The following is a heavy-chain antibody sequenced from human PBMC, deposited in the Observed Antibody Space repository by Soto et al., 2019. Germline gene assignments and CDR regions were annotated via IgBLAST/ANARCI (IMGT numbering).Heavy chain of an antibody. CDR2: TFSGGTT. Sequence: EVQLVETGGGLIQPGGSLRLSCAASGFTVTSNYMIWVRQPPGKGLEWVSTTFSGGTTNYADSVKGRFTISRDKSKNTLYLQMNNLRGEDTAVYYCARKPPGAIQGWAYGMDVWGQGTTVSVSS. J-gene: IGHJ6*02. CDR1: GFTVTSNY. V-gene: IGHV3-53*02. CDR3: ARKPPGAIQGWAYGMDV. D-gene: IGHD2-2*01.